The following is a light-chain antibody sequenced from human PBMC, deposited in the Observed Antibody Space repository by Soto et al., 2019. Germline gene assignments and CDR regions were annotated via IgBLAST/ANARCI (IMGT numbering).Light chain of an antibody. CDR3: QQYHRSSIT. Sequence: DIQMTQSPSSLSASVGDRVTITCRASQSITIYLNWYQQKPGEAPNLLIFGASTLERGGSNSRFSGTGSGTEFTLTISSLQPDDFATYYCQQYHRSSITFGQGTRLEIK. CDR2: GAS. J-gene: IGKJ5*01. CDR1: QSITIY. V-gene: IGKV1-5*01.